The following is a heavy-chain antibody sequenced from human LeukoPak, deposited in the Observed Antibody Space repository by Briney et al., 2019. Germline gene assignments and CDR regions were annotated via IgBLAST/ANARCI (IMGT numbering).Heavy chain of an antibody. Sequence: PGGSLRLSCAASGFTFSSAWMHWVRQAPGKGLVSVSRINSDGSSTRYSDPARGRFTISRDNAKNTLYLQMNSLRADDTAVYYCARDWYYAIDYWGQGTLVTVSS. CDR3: ARDWYYAIDY. CDR2: INSDGSST. J-gene: IGHJ4*02. D-gene: IGHD2-2*01. V-gene: IGHV3-74*01. CDR1: GFTFSSAW.